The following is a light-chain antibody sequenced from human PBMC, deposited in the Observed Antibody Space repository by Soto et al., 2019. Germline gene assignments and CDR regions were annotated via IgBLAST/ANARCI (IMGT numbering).Light chain of an antibody. V-gene: IGKV3-20*01. J-gene: IGKJ2*01. Sequence: EIVLTQSPGTLSLSPGERAALSCRASQSVSSSFLAWYQQKPGQAPRLLIYSTSSRATGIPDRFSGSGSGTDFTLTISRLEPEVFAIYYCQQYDSSHTFGQGTKLEIK. CDR1: QSVSSSF. CDR3: QQYDSSHT. CDR2: STS.